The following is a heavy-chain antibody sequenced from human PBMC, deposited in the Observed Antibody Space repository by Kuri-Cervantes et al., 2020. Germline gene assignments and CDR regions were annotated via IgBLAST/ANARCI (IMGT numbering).Heavy chain of an antibody. CDR2: IYYSGST. CDR1: GGSVSSGPYY. D-gene: IGHD3-22*01. CDR3: ARDAAFDGSVRFDP. V-gene: IGHV4-61*01. J-gene: IGHJ5*02. Sequence: ESLKISCSVSGGSVSSGPYYWSWIRQPPGKGLEWIGYIYYSGSTNYNPSLKSRVTISVDTSRNQFSLKLTSVTVADTAVYFCARDAAFDGSVRFDPWGQGTLVTVSS.